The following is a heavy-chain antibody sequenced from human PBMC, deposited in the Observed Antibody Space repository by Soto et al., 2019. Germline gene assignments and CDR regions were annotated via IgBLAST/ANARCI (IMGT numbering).Heavy chain of an antibody. D-gene: IGHD6-19*01. Sequence: GGSLNLSCASSGFPFSNYAMTWVRQAPGKGLEWVSSISGGGGNTYYADSVKGRLTISRDNSKNTLYLQMNSLRADDTAIYYCAKTIVTTGWYGRFDYWGQGTLVTVSS. CDR2: ISGGGGNT. J-gene: IGHJ4*02. CDR3: AKTIVTTGWYGRFDY. V-gene: IGHV3-23*01. CDR1: GFPFSNYA.